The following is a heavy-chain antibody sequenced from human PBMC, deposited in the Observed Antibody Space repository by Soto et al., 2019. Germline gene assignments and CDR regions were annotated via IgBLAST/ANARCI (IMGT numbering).Heavy chain of an antibody. CDR2: IYHSGST. CDR1: GGSISSGGYS. Sequence: PSETLSLTCAVSGGSISSGGYSWSWIRQPPGKGLEWIGYIYHSGSTYYNPSLKSRVTISVDRSKNQFSLKLSSVTAADTAVYYCARAPVTGSYYGSGSYPIYYYYGMDVWGQGTTVTVSS. J-gene: IGHJ6*02. D-gene: IGHD3-10*01. V-gene: IGHV4-30-2*01. CDR3: ARAPVTGSYYGSGSYPIYYYYGMDV.